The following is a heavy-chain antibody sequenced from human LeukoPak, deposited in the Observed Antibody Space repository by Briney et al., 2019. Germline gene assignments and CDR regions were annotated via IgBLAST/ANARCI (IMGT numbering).Heavy chain of an antibody. CDR3: ARDQYSYGYYYYYYGMDV. CDR1: GFTFSSYA. CDR2: ISSSSSYT. V-gene: IGHV3-21*05. D-gene: IGHD5-18*01. J-gene: IGHJ6*02. Sequence: GGSLRLSCAASGFTFSSYAMTWVRQAPGKGLEWVSYISSSSSYTNYADSVKGRFTISRDNAKNSLYLQMNSLRAEDTAVYYCARDQYSYGYYYYYYGMDVWGQGTTVTVSS.